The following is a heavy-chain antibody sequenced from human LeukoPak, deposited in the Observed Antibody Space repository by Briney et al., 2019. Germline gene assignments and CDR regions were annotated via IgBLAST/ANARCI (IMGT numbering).Heavy chain of an antibody. D-gene: IGHD3-3*01. V-gene: IGHV3-21*01. J-gene: IGHJ4*02. CDR1: GFTFSSYS. CDR2: ISSSSSYI. Sequence: GGSLRLSCAASGFTFSSYSMNWVRQAPGKGLEWVPSISSSSSYIYYADSVKGRFTISRDNAKNSLYLQMNSLRAEDTAVYYCARGGSPYYDFWSGYYVYPFDYWGQGTLVTVSS. CDR3: ARGGSPYYDFWSGYYVYPFDY.